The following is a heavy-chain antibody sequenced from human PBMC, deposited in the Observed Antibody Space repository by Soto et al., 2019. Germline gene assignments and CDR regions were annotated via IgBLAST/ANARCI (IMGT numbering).Heavy chain of an antibody. CDR2: VSKSSTTI. Sequence: GGSLRLSCIASGFTLSTYSMTWVRQAPGKGLGWLSYVSKSSTTINYADSVKGRFTISRDNAKNSVYLEMSSLRDEDSAVYYCARDPPNFYYYGMDVWGQGTTVTVSS. CDR1: GFTLSTYS. J-gene: IGHJ6*02. CDR3: ARDPPNFYYYGMDV. V-gene: IGHV3-48*02.